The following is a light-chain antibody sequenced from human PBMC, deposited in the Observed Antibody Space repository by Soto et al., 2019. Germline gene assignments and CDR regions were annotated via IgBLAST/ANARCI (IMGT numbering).Light chain of an antibody. Sequence: EIVMTQSPVTLSVSPGQRATLSCRASQSVGGDLAWYQQIPGQAPRLLIYDAVTRATGAADRFSGGGSGTEFTLTVDGLQSEDLAIYYCQQYNAWPRTLGQGTKLEI. CDR2: DAV. V-gene: IGKV3-15*01. CDR3: QQYNAWPRT. J-gene: IGKJ2*01. CDR1: QSVGGD.